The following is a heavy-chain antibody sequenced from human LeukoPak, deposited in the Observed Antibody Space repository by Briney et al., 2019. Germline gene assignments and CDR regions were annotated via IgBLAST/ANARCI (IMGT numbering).Heavy chain of an antibody. J-gene: IGHJ6*03. D-gene: IGHD6-25*01. V-gene: IGHV3-23*01. CDR1: GFMFSRFA. Sequence: GGSLRLSCAASGFMFSRFALSWVRQAPGKGLQWVSAISGSGGSTYYAASVKGRFTISRDNSKNTLYLQMNSLRAEDTAVYYCAKHSSAGGAFYYFHYYMDVWGKGTTVTVSS. CDR2: ISGSGGST. CDR3: AKHSSAGGAFYYFHYYMDV.